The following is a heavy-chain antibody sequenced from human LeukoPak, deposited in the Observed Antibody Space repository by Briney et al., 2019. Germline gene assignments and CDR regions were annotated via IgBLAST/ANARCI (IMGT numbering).Heavy chain of an antibody. V-gene: IGHV3-30*03. CDR1: GFTFSSYG. CDR2: ISYDGSNK. D-gene: IGHD6-13*01. Sequence: GGSLRLSCAASGFTFSSYGMHWVRQAPGKGLEWVAVISYDGSNKYYADSVKGRFTISRDNSKNTLYLQMNSLRAEDTAVYYCAPWGSSWYVDYWGQGTLVTVSS. J-gene: IGHJ4*02. CDR3: APWGSSWYVDY.